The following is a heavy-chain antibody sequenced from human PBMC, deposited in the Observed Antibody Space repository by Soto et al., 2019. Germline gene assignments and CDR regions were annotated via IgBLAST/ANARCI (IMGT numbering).Heavy chain of an antibody. Sequence: EVQVVESGGGLVQPGGSLRLTCAASGFTFSSNSMNWVRQAPGKGLEWISYISTSSTTIYYADSVKGRFTISRDNAKNSLYLQMNSLRAEGTAVYYCARGRAQVGLDYWGQGTLVTVSS. J-gene: IGHJ4*02. V-gene: IGHV3-48*01. CDR1: GFTFSSNS. CDR3: ARGRAQVGLDY. CDR2: ISTSSTTI. D-gene: IGHD1-26*01.